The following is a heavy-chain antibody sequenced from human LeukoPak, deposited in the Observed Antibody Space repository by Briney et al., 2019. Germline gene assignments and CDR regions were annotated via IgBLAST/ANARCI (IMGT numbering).Heavy chain of an antibody. CDR1: TSR. Sequence: GASVKVSCKATSRISWVRQAPGQGLEWMGWIGTYGGDTYYAQKFQGRITVTTDTPTSTVYMEPRNLRSDDTAVYYCARDLWNFYDDSGYNRDFDSWGQGTLVTVSS. CDR3: ARDLWNFYDDSGYNRDFDS. CDR2: IGTYGGDT. J-gene: IGHJ5*01. V-gene: IGHV1-18*01. D-gene: IGHD3-22*01.